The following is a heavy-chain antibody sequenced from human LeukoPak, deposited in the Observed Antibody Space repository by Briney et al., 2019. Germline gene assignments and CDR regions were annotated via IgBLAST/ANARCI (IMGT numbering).Heavy chain of an antibody. CDR1: GLTFNDYW. V-gene: IGHV3-74*01. D-gene: IGHD3-3*01. J-gene: IGHJ3*02. CDR3: ARVMSGYYVVLDI. Sequence: GGSLRLSCVASGLTFNDYWMHWVRQAPGKGLVWVSRIRTDGLETSYADSVKGRFTVSRDNAKNILYLQMNSLRAEDTAVYYCARVMSGYYVVLDIWGQGTMATVSS. CDR2: IRTDGLET.